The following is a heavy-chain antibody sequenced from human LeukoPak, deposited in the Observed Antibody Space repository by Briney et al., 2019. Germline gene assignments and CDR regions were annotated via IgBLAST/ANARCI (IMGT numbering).Heavy chain of an antibody. CDR1: GFTFNSYL. D-gene: IGHD3-10*01. CDR3: AKECDYSPGHKFDL. Sequence: PGGSLRLSCAASGFTFNSYLMSWVRQAPGKGLEWVSVLFPGGGRTHYADSVKGRFTISGDTSRTTLYLQMNGLRAEDTAVYYCAKECDYSPGHKFDLWGQGTLVTVSS. J-gene: IGHJ4*02. CDR2: LFPGGGRT. V-gene: IGHV3-23*01.